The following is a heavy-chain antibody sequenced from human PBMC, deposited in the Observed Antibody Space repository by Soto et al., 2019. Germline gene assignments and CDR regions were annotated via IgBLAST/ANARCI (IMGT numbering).Heavy chain of an antibody. V-gene: IGHV1-8*01. Sequence: GASVKVSCKASGYTFTSYDINWVRQATGQGLEWMGWMNPNSGNTGYAQKFQGRVTMTRNTSISTAYMELSSLKASDTAMYYCARHEGWSKPFDIWGQGTMVTVSS. D-gene: IGHD2-15*01. J-gene: IGHJ3*02. CDR2: MNPNSGNT. CDR1: GYTFTSYD. CDR3: ARHEGWSKPFDI.